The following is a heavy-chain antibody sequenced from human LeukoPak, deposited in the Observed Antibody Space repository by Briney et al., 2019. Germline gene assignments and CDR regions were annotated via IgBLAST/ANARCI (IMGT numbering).Heavy chain of an antibody. J-gene: IGHJ3*02. V-gene: IGHV4-61*02. CDR3: ARGRITIFGVVDASDI. CDR2: IYTSGST. Sequence: PSQTLSLTCTVSGGSISSGGYYWSWIRQPAGKGLEWIGRIYTSGSTNYNPSLKSRVTISVDTSKNQFSLKLSSVTAADTAVYYCARGRITIFGVVDASDIWGQGTMVTVSS. D-gene: IGHD3-3*01. CDR1: GGSISSGGYY.